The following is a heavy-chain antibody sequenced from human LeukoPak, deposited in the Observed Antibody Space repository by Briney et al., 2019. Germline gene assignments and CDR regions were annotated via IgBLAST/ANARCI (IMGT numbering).Heavy chain of an antibody. J-gene: IGHJ6*03. CDR1: GGTFSTYA. D-gene: IGHD5-18*01. CDR3: ARTPQHSYYYYNMDV. Sequence: SVKVSCKASGGTFSTYAITWVRQAPGQGLEWMGGIIPIFGTANYAQKFQDRVTITTDASTSTVYTELTSLRSEDTAVYYCARTPQHSYYYYNMDVWGKGTTVTVAS. CDR2: IIPIFGTA. V-gene: IGHV1-69*05.